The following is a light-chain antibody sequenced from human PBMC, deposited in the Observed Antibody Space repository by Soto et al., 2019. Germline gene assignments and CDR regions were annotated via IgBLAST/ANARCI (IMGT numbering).Light chain of an antibody. J-gene: IGLJ1*01. V-gene: IGLV1-40*01. Sequence: QSVLTQPPSLSGAPGQRVTVSCTGSSSNIGAGYDVHWYQQLPGTAPKLLIFDDNNRPSGVPDRFSGSRSDTSASLAITGLQAEDEAEYYCQSYDSSLSGYVFGAGTKVTVL. CDR3: QSYDSSLSGYV. CDR2: DDN. CDR1: SSNIGAGYD.